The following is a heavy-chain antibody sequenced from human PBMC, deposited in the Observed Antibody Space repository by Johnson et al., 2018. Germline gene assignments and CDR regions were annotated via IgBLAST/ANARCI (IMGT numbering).Heavy chain of an antibody. CDR1: GGSFSAYY. CDR2: INHSGSS. V-gene: IGHV4-34*01. Sequence: QVQLQQWGAGLLKXSETLSLTCAVSGGSFSAYYWSWIRQPPGKGLEWIGEINHSGSSNYNPSLKSRVTISVETSKNQFSLKLSSVTAADTAVYYCARSAREYYYYYSMDVWGQGTTVTVSS. CDR3: ARSAREYYYYYSMDV. J-gene: IGHJ6*02.